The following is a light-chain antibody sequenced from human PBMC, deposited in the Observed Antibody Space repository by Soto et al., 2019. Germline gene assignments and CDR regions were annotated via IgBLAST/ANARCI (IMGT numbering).Light chain of an antibody. CDR1: SCNIGSNA. J-gene: IGLJ1*01. CDR3: ASWDDSLHGYV. CDR2: NND. Sequence: QSVLTQPPSASGTPGQRVSVSCSGSSCNIGSNAVNWYQQLPGTAPKLLIYNNDQRPSGVPDRFSGSKSGTSASLVISGLQSEDEADYHCASWDDSLHGYVFGIGTKVTVL. V-gene: IGLV1-44*01.